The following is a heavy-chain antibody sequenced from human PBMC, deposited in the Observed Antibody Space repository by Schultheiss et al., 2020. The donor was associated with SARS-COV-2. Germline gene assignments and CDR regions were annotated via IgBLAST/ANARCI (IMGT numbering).Heavy chain of an antibody. CDR1: GGSISSGNYY. CDR3: ARHATYYENYNWFDP. D-gene: IGHD3-3*01. V-gene: IGHV4-30-4*01. J-gene: IGHJ5*02. CDR2: IYYTGST. Sequence: SETLSLTCTVSGGSISSGNYYWTWIRQPPGKGLEWIGYIYYTGSTYYNPSLESRVSISVDTSKDQFSLKLSSVTAADTAVYYCARHATYYENYNWFDPWGQGTLVTVSS.